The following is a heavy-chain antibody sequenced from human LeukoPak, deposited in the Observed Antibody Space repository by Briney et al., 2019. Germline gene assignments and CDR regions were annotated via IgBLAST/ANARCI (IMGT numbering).Heavy chain of an antibody. CDR2: IYYSGST. V-gene: IGHV4-31*03. CDR1: GGSISSGGYS. J-gene: IGHJ3*02. D-gene: IGHD3-22*01. Sequence: SETLSLTCTVSGGSISSGGYSWSWIRQHPGKGLEWIGYIYYSGSTYYNPSLKSRVTISVDTSKNQFSLKLSSVTAADTAVYYCARDTYDSSGKPYDAFDIWGQGTMVTVSS. CDR3: ARDTYDSSGKPYDAFDI.